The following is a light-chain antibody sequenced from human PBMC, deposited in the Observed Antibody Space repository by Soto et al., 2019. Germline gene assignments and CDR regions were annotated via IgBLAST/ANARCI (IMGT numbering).Light chain of an antibody. CDR2: EVS. CDR1: SSDVGGYNY. V-gene: IGLV2-14*01. J-gene: IGLJ3*02. CDR3: SSYTSSSTLDV. Sequence: QFALTQPASVSGSPGQSITISCTGTSSDVGGYNYVSWYQQHPGKAPKLMIYEVSNRPSGVSNRFSGSKSGNTASLTISGLQAEDEADYSCSSYTSSSTLDVFGGGTKLTVL.